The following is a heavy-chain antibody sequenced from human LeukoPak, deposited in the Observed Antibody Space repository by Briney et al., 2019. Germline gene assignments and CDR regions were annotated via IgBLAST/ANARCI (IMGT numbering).Heavy chain of an antibody. CDR2: ISYDGSNK. CDR1: GFTFSSYA. J-gene: IGHJ5*02. Sequence: PGGSLRLSCAASGFTFSSYAMHWVRQAPGKGLEWVAVISYDGSNKYYADSVKGRFTISRDNSKNTLYLQMNSLRAEDTAVYYCARESYSSDADGLNWFDPWGQGTLVTVSS. V-gene: IGHV3-30-3*01. D-gene: IGHD6-19*01. CDR3: ARESYSSDADGLNWFDP.